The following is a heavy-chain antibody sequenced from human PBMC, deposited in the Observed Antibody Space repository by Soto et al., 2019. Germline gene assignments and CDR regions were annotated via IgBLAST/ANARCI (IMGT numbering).Heavy chain of an antibody. D-gene: IGHD6-6*01. V-gene: IGHV1-3*01. J-gene: IGHJ6*02. CDR3: ARNERDSSSFNYYGMDV. CDR1: GYTFTSYA. Sequence: ASVKVSCKASGYTFTSYAMHWVRQAPGQRLEWMGWINAGNGNTKYSQKFQGRVTITRDTSASTAYMELSSLRSEDTAVYYCARNERDSSSFNYYGMDVWGQGTTVTVSS. CDR2: INAGNGNT.